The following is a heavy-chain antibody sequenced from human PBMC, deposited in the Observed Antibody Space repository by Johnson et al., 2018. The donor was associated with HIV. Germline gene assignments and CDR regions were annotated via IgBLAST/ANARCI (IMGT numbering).Heavy chain of an antibody. V-gene: IGHV3-33*01. CDR1: GFTFSSYG. CDR3: ATSTASDAFDI. CDR2: IWYDGSNK. D-gene: IGHD1-1*01. Sequence: HVQLVESGGGVVQPGRSLRLSCAASGFTFSSYGMHWVRQAPGKGLEWVAVIWYDGSNKNYADSVKGRFTISRDNSKNTLYLQMNSLRAEDTAVYYCATSTASDAFDILGQGTMVTVSS. J-gene: IGHJ3*02.